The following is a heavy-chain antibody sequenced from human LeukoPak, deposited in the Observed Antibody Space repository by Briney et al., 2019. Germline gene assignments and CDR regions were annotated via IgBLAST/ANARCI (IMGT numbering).Heavy chain of an antibody. Sequence: PSVKFPCKASGYIFTSYYIHWVRHAPGQGLEWMGWINSNSGVTNYAQKFQGRVTMTSDMSISTAYMELRRLKSDDTALYYCARDPGSNFFDYWGQGTQITVSS. J-gene: IGHJ4*02. CDR2: INSNSGVT. D-gene: IGHD5/OR15-5a*01. CDR1: GYIFTSYY. V-gene: IGHV1-2*02. CDR3: ARDPGSNFFDY.